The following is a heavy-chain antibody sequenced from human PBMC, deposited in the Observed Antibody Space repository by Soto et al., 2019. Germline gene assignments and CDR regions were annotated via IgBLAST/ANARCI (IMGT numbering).Heavy chain of an antibody. Sequence: SETLSLTCTVSGGSISSGDYYWSWIRQPPGKGLEWIGYIYYSGSTYYNPSLKSRVTISVDTSKNQFSLKLSSVTAADTAVYYCARDPGLYYDSSGYYFPGVWGQGTTVTVSS. V-gene: IGHV4-30-4*01. CDR3: ARDPGLYYDSSGYYFPGV. CDR2: IYYSGST. D-gene: IGHD3-22*01. J-gene: IGHJ6*02. CDR1: GGSISSGDYY.